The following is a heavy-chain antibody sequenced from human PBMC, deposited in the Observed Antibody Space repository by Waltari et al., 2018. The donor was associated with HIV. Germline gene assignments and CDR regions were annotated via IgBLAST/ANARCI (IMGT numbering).Heavy chain of an antibody. D-gene: IGHD3-10*01. Sequence: EVQLVQSGAGVKKPGESLQLSCKGHGYSFANYWIGWTRQMPGKGLEWLGTIYPGDSATIYRPSFQGQVTISADKPINPAYLQWSSLKASDTAMYYWASRAYHGAGSLSDYYFEYWGQGTLVTVSS. CDR3: ASRAYHGAGSLSDYYFEY. J-gene: IGHJ4*01. CDR2: IYPGDSAT. CDR1: GYSFANYW. V-gene: IGHV5-51*04.